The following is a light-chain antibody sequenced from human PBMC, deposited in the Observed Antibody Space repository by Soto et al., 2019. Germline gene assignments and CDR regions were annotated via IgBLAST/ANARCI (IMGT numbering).Light chain of an antibody. CDR1: SSDVGAYNY. CDR3: SSYAGSNNLL. CDR2: EVT. Sequence: QSALTQPPSASGSPGQLVTISCTGTSSDVGAYNYVSWYQQRPGTAPKLMIYEVTKRPSGVPDRFSGSKSGNTASLTVSGLQAEDEADYYCSSYAGSNNLLFGTGTKLTVL. V-gene: IGLV2-8*01. J-gene: IGLJ1*01.